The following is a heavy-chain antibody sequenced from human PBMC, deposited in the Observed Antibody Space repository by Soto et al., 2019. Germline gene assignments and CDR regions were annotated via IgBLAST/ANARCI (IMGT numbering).Heavy chain of an antibody. CDR1: GFTFSSYG. V-gene: IGHV3-30*18. D-gene: IGHD1-7*01. CDR2: ISYDGSNK. J-gene: IGHJ6*02. Sequence: QVQLVESGGGVVQPGRSLRLSCAASGFTFSSYGMHWVRQAPGKGLEWVAVISYDGSNKYYADSVKGRFTISRDNSKNTLYLQMNSLRAEDTAVYYCAKDRSPEGTADYYGMDVWGQGTTVTVSS. CDR3: AKDRSPEGTADYYGMDV.